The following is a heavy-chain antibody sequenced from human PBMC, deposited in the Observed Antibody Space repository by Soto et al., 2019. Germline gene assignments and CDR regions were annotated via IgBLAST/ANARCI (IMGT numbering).Heavy chain of an antibody. D-gene: IGHD3-10*01. J-gene: IGHJ5*02. CDR1: GGSIGSYS. CDR3: ARMGDYYGSGSFSNWFDP. V-gene: IGHV4-59*01. Sequence: SETLSLTCTVSGGSIGSYSWSWIRQPPGKGLECIGYIYYSGTTNYNPSLKSRVTISVDTSKNQFSLKLSSVTAADTAVYYCARMGDYYGSGSFSNWFDPWGQGTLVTVSS. CDR2: IYYSGTT.